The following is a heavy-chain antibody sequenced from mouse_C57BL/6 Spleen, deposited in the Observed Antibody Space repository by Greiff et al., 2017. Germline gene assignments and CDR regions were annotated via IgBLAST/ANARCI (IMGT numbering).Heavy chain of an antibody. Sequence: QVQLQQPGAELVMPGASVQLSCKASGYTFTSYWMHWVKQRPGQGLEWIGEIDPSDSYTNYNQKFKGKSTLTVDKSSSTAYMQLSSLTSEDSAVYYCARGGLRPHWYCDVWGTGTTVTVS. V-gene: IGHV1-69*01. D-gene: IGHD2-2*01. CDR3: ARGGLRPHWYCDV. J-gene: IGHJ1*03. CDR2: IDPSDSYT. CDR1: GYTFTSYW.